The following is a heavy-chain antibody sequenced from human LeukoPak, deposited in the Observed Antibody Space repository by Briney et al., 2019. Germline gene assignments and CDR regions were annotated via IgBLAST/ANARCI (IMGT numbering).Heavy chain of an antibody. CDR1: GGSISSSSYY. V-gene: IGHV4-39*01. D-gene: IGHD1-26*01. CDR3: ATKWELTFDY. J-gene: IGHJ4*02. CDR2: IYYSGST. Sequence: SETLSLTCTVSGGSISSSSYYWGWIRQPPGKGLEWIGSIYYSGSTYYNPSLKSRVTISVDTSKNQFSLKLSSVTAADTAVYYCATKWELTFDYWGQGTLVTVSS.